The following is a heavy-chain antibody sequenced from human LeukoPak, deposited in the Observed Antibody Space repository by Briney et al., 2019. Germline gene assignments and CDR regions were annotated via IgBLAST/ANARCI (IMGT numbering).Heavy chain of an antibody. CDR3: ARTVTVTTGYFDY. J-gene: IGHJ4*02. CDR2: IYPGDSAT. Sequence: GESLKISCKGSGYSFTSYWSGWGRQMPGKGLGWMGIIYPGDSATGYSPSFQGQVTISADKSISTAYLQWSSLKASDTAMYYCARTVTVTTGYFDYWGQGTLVTVSS. V-gene: IGHV5-51*01. D-gene: IGHD4-17*01. CDR1: GYSFTSYW.